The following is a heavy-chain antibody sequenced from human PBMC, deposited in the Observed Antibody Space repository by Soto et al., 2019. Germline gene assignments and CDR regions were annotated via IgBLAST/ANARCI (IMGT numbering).Heavy chain of an antibody. V-gene: IGHV1-69*13. CDR2: IIPIFGTA. J-gene: IGHJ4*02. CDR3: ARDYYYDSSGYFDY. CDR1: GGTFSSYA. Sequence: SVKVSCKASGGTFSSYAISWVRQAPGQGLEWMGGIIPIFGTANYAQKFQGRVTITADESTSTAYMELSSLRSEDTAVYYCARDYYYDSSGYFDYWGQGNLVTVSS. D-gene: IGHD3-22*01.